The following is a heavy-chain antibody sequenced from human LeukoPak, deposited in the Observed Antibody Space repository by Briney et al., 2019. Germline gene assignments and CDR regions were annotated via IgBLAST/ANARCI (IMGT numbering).Heavy chain of an antibody. CDR1: GFTFSSYS. CDR2: ISSSSSYI. Sequence: GGSLRLSCAASGFTFSSYSMNWVRQAPGKGLEWVSSISSSSSYIYYADSVKGRFTISRDNAKNSLYLQMNSLRAEDTAVYYCATRYCSTTTCDAIHYWGQGTLVTVSS. D-gene: IGHD2-2*01. V-gene: IGHV3-21*01. CDR3: ATRYCSTTTCDAIHY. J-gene: IGHJ4*02.